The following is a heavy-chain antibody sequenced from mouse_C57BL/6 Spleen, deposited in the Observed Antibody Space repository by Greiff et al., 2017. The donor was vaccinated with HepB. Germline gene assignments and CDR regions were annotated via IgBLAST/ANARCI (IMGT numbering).Heavy chain of an antibody. V-gene: IGHV7-1*01. CDR1: GFTFSDFY. J-gene: IGHJ3*01. Sequence: DVKLVESGGGLVQSGRSLRLSCATSGFTFSDFYMEWVRQAPGKGLEWIAASRNKANDYTTEYSASVKGRFIVSRDTSQSILYLQMNALRAEDTAIYYCARDAPYGNYRFAYWGQGTLVTVSA. CDR3: ARDAPYGNYRFAY. D-gene: IGHD2-1*01. CDR2: SRNKANDYTT.